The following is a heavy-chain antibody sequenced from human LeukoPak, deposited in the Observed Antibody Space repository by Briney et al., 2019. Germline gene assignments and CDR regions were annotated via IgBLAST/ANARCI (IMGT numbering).Heavy chain of an antibody. D-gene: IGHD2-8*01. J-gene: IGHJ4*02. CDR3: ARVLTGYARNFDY. CDR2: IFYSGST. Sequence: PSETLSLTCTVSGGSISGSSYYWGWIRQPPGKGLEWIGSIFYSGSTYYNPSLKSRVTISVDTSKNQFSLKLSSVTAADTAVYYCARVLTGYARNFDYWGQGTLVTVSS. V-gene: IGHV4-39*01. CDR1: GGSISGSSYY.